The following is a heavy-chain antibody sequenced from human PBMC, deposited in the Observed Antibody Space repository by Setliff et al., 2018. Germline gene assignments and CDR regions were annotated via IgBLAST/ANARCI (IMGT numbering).Heavy chain of an antibody. CDR2: ISPYNGNT. D-gene: IGHD5-18*01. CDR1: GYNFITTG. CDR3: AREGVDTRSSTDYRYYMDV. J-gene: IGHJ6*03. Sequence: ASVKVSCKTSGYNFITTGISWVRQAPGQGPEWMGCISPYNGNTNYAQKFQDRVTMTTDTSTATVYMELSGLRSDDTAVYYCAREGVDTRSSTDYRYYMDVWGKGTTVTVSS. V-gene: IGHV1-18*01.